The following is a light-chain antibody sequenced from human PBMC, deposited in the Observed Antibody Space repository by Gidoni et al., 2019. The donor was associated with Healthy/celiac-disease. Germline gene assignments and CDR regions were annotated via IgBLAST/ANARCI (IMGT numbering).Light chain of an antibody. V-gene: IGKV1-12*01. CDR3: HQANSFPLT. CDR2: AVS. J-gene: IGKJ4*01. Sequence: DIQMTQSPSSVSASVGDRVTITCRSIQVISSWLAWYQQKPGKAPKLLIYAVSSLQSGVPSRLSGRGSGKDFTLTISSLQPEDFATYYGHQANSFPLTFGGGTKVEIK. CDR1: QVISSW.